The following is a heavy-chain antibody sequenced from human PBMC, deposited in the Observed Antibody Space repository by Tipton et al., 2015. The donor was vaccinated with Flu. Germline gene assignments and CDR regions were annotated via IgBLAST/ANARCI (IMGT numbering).Heavy chain of an antibody. D-gene: IGHD3-22*01. CDR3: ARGGLDYYHSSGYYLQYYFDY. J-gene: IGHJ4*02. CDR1: GFTFRNYA. CDR2: ISGSGNNT. Sequence: SLRLSCVASGFTFRNYAMSWVRQAPGKGPELVSVISGSGNNTYYGDFVKGRFTISRDDSKKTLYLQMNSLRAEDTAVYFCARGGLDYYHSSGYYLQYYFDYWGQGTLVTVSS. V-gene: IGHV3-23*01.